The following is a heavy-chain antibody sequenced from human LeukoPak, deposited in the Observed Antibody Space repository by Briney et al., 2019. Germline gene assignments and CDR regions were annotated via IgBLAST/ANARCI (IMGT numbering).Heavy chain of an antibody. CDR2: MNPNSGNT. CDR3: ARGVRITIFGVVSYYMDV. D-gene: IGHD3-3*01. CDR1: GGTFSSYA. Sequence: ASVKVSCKASGGTFSSYAISWVRQASGQGLEWMGWMNPNSGNTGYAQKFQGRVTMTRNTSISTAYMELSSLRSEDTAVYYCARGVRITIFGVVSYYMDVWGKGTTVTVSS. V-gene: IGHV1-8*02. J-gene: IGHJ6*03.